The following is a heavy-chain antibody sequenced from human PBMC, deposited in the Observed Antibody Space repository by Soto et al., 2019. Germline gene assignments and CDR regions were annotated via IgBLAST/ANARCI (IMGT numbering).Heavy chain of an antibody. V-gene: IGHV3-64*01. CDR3: AREDCSSTTCFGFDY. CDR1: GFTFSTYT. D-gene: IGHD2-2*01. J-gene: IGHJ4*02. Sequence: GSLRLSCAASGFTFSTYTMHWIRQAPGKGLEYVSTISTNGVSTYFANSVKGRFTISRDNPKNTLYLQMGSLRVEDMAVYYCAREDCSSTTCFGFDYWGQGIVVTVSS. CDR2: ISTNGVST.